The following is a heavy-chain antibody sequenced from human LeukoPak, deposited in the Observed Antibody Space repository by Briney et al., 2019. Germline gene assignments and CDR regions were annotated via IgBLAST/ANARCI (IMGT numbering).Heavy chain of an antibody. CDR1: GYTFTSYA. Sequence: ASVKVSCKASGYTFTSYAMHWVRQAPGQRPEWMGWINAGNGNTKYSQKFQGRVTITRDTSASTAYMELSSLRSEDTAVYYCARPLYYYGSPFDYWGQGTLVTVSS. V-gene: IGHV1-3*01. CDR3: ARPLYYYGSPFDY. J-gene: IGHJ4*02. CDR2: INAGNGNT. D-gene: IGHD3-10*01.